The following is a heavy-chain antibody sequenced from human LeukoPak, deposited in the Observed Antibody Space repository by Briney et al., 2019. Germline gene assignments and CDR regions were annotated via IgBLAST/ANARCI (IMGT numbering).Heavy chain of an antibody. V-gene: IGHV1-69*05. Sequence: GASVKVSCKASGGTFSSYAISWVRQAPGQGLEWMGRIIPIFGTANYAQKFQGRVTITTDESTSTAYMELSSLRSEDTAVYYCARGTPMVRGVIIRLRWVYFDYWGQGTLVTVSS. CDR2: IIPIFGTA. J-gene: IGHJ4*02. D-gene: IGHD3-10*01. CDR1: GGTFSSYA. CDR3: ARGTPMVRGVIIRLRWVYFDY.